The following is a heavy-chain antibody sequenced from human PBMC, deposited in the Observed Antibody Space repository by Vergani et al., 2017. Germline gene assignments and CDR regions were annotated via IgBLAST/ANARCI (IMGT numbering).Heavy chain of an antibody. V-gene: IGHV4-61*02. J-gene: IGHJ3*01. CDR2: IYVSGIT. CDR3: ARDNKQLRPRAFDL. CDR1: GASINNDFYY. Sequence: QVQLQESGPGLLKRSQTLSLTCTVSGASINNDFYYWHWIRQPAGKGLEWIGRIYVSGITDYNSSLQSRVSMSVDTSKNQFSLTLNSVTAADTAVYYCARDNKQLRPRAFDLWGQGKM. D-gene: IGHD4-23*01.